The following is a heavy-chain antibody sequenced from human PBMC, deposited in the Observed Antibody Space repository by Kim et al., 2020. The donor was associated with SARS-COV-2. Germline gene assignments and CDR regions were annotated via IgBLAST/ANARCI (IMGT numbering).Heavy chain of an antibody. Sequence: ASVKVSCKASGYTFTSYGISWVRQAPGQGLEWMGWISAYNGNTNYAQKLQGRVTMTTYTSTSTAYMELRSLRSDDTAVYYCARDIGRDLVGYCSSTSCYNGYWGQGTLVTVSS. V-gene: IGHV1-18*01. CDR1: GYTFTSYG. CDR2: ISAYNGNT. D-gene: IGHD2-2*02. J-gene: IGHJ4*02. CDR3: ARDIGRDLVGYCSSTSCYNGY.